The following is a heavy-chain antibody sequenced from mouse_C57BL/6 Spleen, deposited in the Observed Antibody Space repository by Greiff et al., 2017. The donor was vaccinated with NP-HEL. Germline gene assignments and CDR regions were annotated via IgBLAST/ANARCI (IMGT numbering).Heavy chain of an antibody. CDR2: IDPSDSYT. CDR3: ATYYDYDVYYYAMDY. CDR1: GYTFTSYW. D-gene: IGHD2-4*01. Sequence: QVQLQQPGAELVKPGASVKLSCKASGYTFTSYWMQWVKQRPGQGLEWIGEIDPSDSYTNYNQKFKGKATLTVDTSSSTAYMQLSSLTSEDSAVYYCATYYDYDVYYYAMDYWGQGTSVTVSS. V-gene: IGHV1-50*01. J-gene: IGHJ4*01.